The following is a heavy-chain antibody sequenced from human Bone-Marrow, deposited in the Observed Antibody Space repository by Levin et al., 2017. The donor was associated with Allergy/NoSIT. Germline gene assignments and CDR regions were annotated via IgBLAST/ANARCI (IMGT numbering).Heavy chain of an antibody. J-gene: IGHJ3*02. CDR3: SRISSSAFDM. CDR2: INPNSGDT. Sequence: ASVKVSCKASGYTFTDYFIHWVRQAPGQGLEWMGWINPNSGDTDSSQNFQGTVTMTRDTSISTAYMEVTSLTSNDTAVYYCSRISSSAFDMWGQGTVVTVSS. CDR1: GYTFTDYF. V-gene: IGHV1-2*02. D-gene: IGHD3-3*02.